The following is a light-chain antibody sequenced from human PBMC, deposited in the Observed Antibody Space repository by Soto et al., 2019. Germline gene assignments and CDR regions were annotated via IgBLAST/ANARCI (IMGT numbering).Light chain of an antibody. CDR2: AAS. CDR1: QTLKRTY. J-gene: IGKJ2*01. CDR3: HQYDNAPQT. V-gene: IGKV3-20*01. Sequence: EIVLTQSPGTLSLSPGERATLSCRASQTLKRTYIAWYQQKPGQAPRVLIYAASKRAAGTPDRFSGSGAGTDFSLTISRLEPEDFAVYYCHQYDNAPQTFGQGTKVDIK.